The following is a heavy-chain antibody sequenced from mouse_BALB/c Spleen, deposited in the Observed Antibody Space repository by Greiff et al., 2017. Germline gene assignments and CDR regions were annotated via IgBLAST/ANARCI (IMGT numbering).Heavy chain of an antibody. J-gene: IGHJ2*01. CDR2: INPDSSTI. Sequence: EVMLVESGGGLVQPGGSLKLSCAASGFDFSRYWMSWVRQAPGKGLEWIGEINPDSSTINYTPSLKDKFIISRDNAKNTLYLQMSKVRSEDTALYYCARQDYYGSSYFDYWGQGTTLTVSS. CDR3: ARQDYYGSSYFDY. CDR1: GFDFSRYW. D-gene: IGHD1-1*01. V-gene: IGHV4-1*02.